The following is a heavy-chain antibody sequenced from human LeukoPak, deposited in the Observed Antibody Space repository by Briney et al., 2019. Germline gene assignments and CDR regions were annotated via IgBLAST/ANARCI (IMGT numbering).Heavy chain of an antibody. Sequence: GGSLRLSCAASGFTFSNFWMGWVRQAPGKGLEWVANIKQDGSEKRYVDPVKGRFTISRDNAKNSLYLQMNSLRAEDTAVYYCARPYSSSAAYYYYYMDVWGKGTTVTVSS. CDR2: IKQDGSEK. V-gene: IGHV3-7*01. CDR3: ARPYSSSAAYYYYYMDV. CDR1: GFTFSNFW. J-gene: IGHJ6*03. D-gene: IGHD6-6*01.